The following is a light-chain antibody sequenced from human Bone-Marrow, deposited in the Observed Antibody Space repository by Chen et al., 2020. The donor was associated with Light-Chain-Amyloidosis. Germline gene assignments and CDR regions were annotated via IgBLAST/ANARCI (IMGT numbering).Light chain of an antibody. J-gene: IGKJ4*01. V-gene: IGKV1-39*01. Sequence: DIQMTQPPRTLAASVGDRVTVTCRPSQSISNYLNWYQQIPGGAPKLLIYATFNLRPGVPSRFSGSGSGTQYTLTIAALQPEDFGTYYCQQNHDLPITFGGGTRVEL. CDR1: QSISNY. CDR3: QQNHDLPIT. CDR2: ATF.